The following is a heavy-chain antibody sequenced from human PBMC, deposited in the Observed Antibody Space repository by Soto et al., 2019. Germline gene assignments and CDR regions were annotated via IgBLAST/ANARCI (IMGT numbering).Heavy chain of an antibody. CDR3: ARGSDSWNDPFDY. D-gene: IGHD1-1*01. Sequence: QVQLQESGPGLVKPSETLSLTCTVSGGSVSSGSYYWSWIRQPPGKGLEGIGYIYYSGSTNYNPSLKSRVTISVDTSKNQFSLKLSSVTAADTAVYYCARGSDSWNDPFDYWGQGTLVTVSS. CDR2: IYYSGST. V-gene: IGHV4-61*01. CDR1: GGSVSSGSYY. J-gene: IGHJ4*02.